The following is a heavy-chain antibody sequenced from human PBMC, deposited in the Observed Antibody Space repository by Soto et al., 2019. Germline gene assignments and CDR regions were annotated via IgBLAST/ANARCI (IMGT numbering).Heavy chain of an antibody. CDR1: GGSISSYY. D-gene: IGHD5-12*01. CDR2: IYYSGST. Sequence: GSLRLSCTVSGGSISSYYWSWIRQPPGKGLEWIGYIYYSGSTNYNPSLKSRVTISVDTSKNQFSLKLSSVTAADTAVYYCARHGAGDGYNYYYYYGMDVWGQGTTVTVSS. CDR3: ARHGAGDGYNYYYYYGMDV. J-gene: IGHJ6*02. V-gene: IGHV4-59*08.